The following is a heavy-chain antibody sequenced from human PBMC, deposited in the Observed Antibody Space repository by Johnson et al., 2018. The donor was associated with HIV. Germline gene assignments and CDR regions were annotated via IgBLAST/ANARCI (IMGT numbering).Heavy chain of an antibody. D-gene: IGHD6-19*01. J-gene: IGHJ3*02. CDR2: IKQDGSEK. V-gene: IGHV3-7*04. CDR3: ARGWRAVAGPDAFDI. Sequence: VQLVESGGGLVQPGGSLRLSCAASGFTFSSYWMSCVRQGPGKGLEWVANIKQDGSEKNYVDSVKGRFTISRDNAKNSMYLQMNSLRAEDTAVYYCARGWRAVAGPDAFDIWGQGTMVTVSS. CDR1: GFTFSSYW.